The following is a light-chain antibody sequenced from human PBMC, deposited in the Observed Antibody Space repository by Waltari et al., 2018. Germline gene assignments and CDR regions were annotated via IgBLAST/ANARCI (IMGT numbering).Light chain of an antibody. V-gene: IGLV2-11*01. J-gene: IGLJ2*01. CDR2: AVD. CDR3: CSYAGRYTSV. CDR1: NSDVGAYNY. Sequence: QSALTQPRSVSGSPGQSVTLSCTGTNSDVGAYNYVSWYQQRPGKAPQLVIYAVDKRPSEGPARFSGSKAGNTASLTISGLQADDEADYYCCSYAGRYTSVFGGGTKVTVL.